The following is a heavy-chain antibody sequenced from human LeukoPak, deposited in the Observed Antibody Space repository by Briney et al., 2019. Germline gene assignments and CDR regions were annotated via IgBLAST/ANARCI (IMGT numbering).Heavy chain of an antibody. D-gene: IGHD3-3*01. V-gene: IGHV3-9*01. CDR2: ISWNSGSI. CDR3: ARTAGWSGPDY. Sequence: GGSLRLSCAASGFTFDDYAMHWVRQAPGKGLEWVSGISWNSGSIGYADSVKGRFTISRDNAKNSLYLQMSSLRGEDTAVYYCARTAGWSGPDYWGQGTLVTVSS. CDR1: GFTFDDYA. J-gene: IGHJ4*02.